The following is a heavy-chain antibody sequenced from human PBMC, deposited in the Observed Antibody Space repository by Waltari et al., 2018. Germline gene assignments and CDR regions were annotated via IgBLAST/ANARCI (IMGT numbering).Heavy chain of an antibody. CDR3: AREEGSYDGY. CDR2: ISYDGSNK. CDR1: GFTFSSYA. V-gene: IGHV3-30-3*01. J-gene: IGHJ4*02. D-gene: IGHD3-16*01. Sequence: QVQLVESGGGVVQPGRSLRLSCAASGFTFSSYAMHWVRQAPGKGLEWVAVISYDGSNKYYADSVKGRFTISRDNSKNTLYLQMNSLRAEDTAVYYCAREEGSYDGYWGQGTLVTVSS.